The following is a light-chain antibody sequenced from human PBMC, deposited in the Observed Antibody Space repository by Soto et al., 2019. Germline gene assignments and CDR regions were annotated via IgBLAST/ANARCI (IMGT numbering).Light chain of an antibody. J-gene: IGKJ1*01. CDR1: QSVTDK. CDR2: DAS. CDR3: LQYHYWPWT. V-gene: IGKV3-15*01. Sequence: EMLMTQSPATLSVSPGERVSLSCWASQSVTDKLAWYQQRPGLPPRLLLYDASTRATGVPATFSGSGSGTDFTLTISSLQSEDLGVYYCLQYHYWPWTFGQGTKVEIK.